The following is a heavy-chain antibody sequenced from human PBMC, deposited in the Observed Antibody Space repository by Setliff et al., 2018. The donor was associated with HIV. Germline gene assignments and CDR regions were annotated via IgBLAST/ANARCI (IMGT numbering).Heavy chain of an antibody. J-gene: IGHJ4*02. CDR1: GGSISSYY. V-gene: IGHV4-4*07. CDR2: IYTSGST. D-gene: IGHD4-17*01. Sequence: PSETLSLTCTVSGGSISSYYWSWIRQPAGKGLEWIGRIYTSGSTNYNPSLKSRVTISVDTSKNQFSLKLSSVTAADTAVYYCVGDETTVTFDYWGQGTLVTVS. CDR3: VGDETTVTFDY.